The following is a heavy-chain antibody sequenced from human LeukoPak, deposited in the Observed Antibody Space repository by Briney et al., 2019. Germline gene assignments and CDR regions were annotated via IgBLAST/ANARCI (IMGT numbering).Heavy chain of an antibody. CDR1: GFTFSSYE. J-gene: IGHJ4*02. CDR3: ARNYGGSSPFDY. V-gene: IGHV3-66*01. D-gene: IGHD4-23*01. Sequence: PGGSLRLSCVASGFTFSSYEMNWVRQAPGKGLEWVSVIYSGGSTYYADSVKGRFTISRDNSKNTLYLQMNSLRAEDTAVYYCARNYGGSSPFDYWGQGTLVTVSS. CDR2: IYSGGST.